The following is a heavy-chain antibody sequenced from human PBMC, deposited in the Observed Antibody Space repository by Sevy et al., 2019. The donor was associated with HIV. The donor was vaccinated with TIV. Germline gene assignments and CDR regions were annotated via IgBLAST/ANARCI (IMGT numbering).Heavy chain of an antibody. CDR1: GFTFSSYG. CDR2: ISYDGSNK. V-gene: IGHV3-30*18. CDR3: VKKLEPGNYFDY. Sequence: GGSLRLSCAASGFTFSSYGMHWVRQAPGKGLEWVAVISYDGSNKYYADSVKGRFTISRDNSKNTLYLQMNSLRAEDTAVYYCVKKLEPGNYFDYWGQGTLVTVSS. D-gene: IGHD1-1*01. J-gene: IGHJ4*02.